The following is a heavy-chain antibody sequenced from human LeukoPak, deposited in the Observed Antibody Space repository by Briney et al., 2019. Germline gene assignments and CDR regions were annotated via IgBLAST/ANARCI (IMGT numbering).Heavy chain of an antibody. J-gene: IGHJ6*03. CDR1: GFTFSGYW. V-gene: IGHV3-74*01. CDR3: AAGGGWDPSFGVVTHIDA. Sequence: GGSLRLSCVTSGFTFSGYWMHWVRQGPERGLELVSRIYNDGHGIIYADSVKGRFTTSRDNVKNTLYLQMNSLRVEDTAVYYCAAGGGWDPSFGVVTHIDAWGKGTTVVVS. D-gene: IGHD3-3*01. CDR2: IYNDGHGI.